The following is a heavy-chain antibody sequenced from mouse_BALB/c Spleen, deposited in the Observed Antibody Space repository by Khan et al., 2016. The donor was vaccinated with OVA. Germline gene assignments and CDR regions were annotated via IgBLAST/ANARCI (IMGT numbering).Heavy chain of an antibody. CDR1: GYTFTNYW. Sequence: VQLQQSGAELVRPGTSVKISCKASGYTFTNYWLGWVKQRPGHGLEWLGDIYPGVGYINYNEKFKGRATLTAGTSSRTAYIRFSSLTSGDSAALFCPRWATSFFDVWGAGTTVTVSS. D-gene: IGHD3-1*01. CDR3: PRWATSFFDV. CDR2: IYPGVGYI. J-gene: IGHJ1*01. V-gene: IGHV1-63*01.